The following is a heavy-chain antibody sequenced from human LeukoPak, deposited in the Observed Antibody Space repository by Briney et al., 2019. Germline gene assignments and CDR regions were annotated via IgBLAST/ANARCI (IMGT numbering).Heavy chain of an antibody. J-gene: IGHJ4*02. CDR2: IIPIFGTA. Sequence: SVKVSCKASGGTSSSYAISWVRQAPGQGLEWMGGIIPIFGTANYAQKFQGRVTITTDESTSTAYMELSSLRSEDTAVYYCASNLDTAMVGNFDYWGQGTLVTVSS. CDR3: ASNLDTAMVGNFDY. D-gene: IGHD5-18*01. V-gene: IGHV1-69*05. CDR1: GGTSSSYA.